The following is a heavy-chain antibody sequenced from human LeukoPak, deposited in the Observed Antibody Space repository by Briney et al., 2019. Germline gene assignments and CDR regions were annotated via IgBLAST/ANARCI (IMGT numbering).Heavy chain of an antibody. CDR2: ISGSGGST. D-gene: IGHD2-2*01. J-gene: IGHJ4*02. CDR1: GFTFKNYW. V-gene: IGHV3-23*01. CDR3: AKDASIVVVPAANFDY. Sequence: GGSLRLSCAASGFTFKNYWMTWVRQAPGKGLEWVSAISGSGGSTYYADSVKGRFTISRDNSKNTLYLQMNSLRAEDTAVYYCAKDASIVVVPAANFDYWGQGTLVTVSS.